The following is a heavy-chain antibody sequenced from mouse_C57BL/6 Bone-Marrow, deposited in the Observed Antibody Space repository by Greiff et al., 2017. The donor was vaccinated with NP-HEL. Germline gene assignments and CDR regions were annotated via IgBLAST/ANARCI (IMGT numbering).Heavy chain of an antibody. CDR1: GFTFSSYG. CDR2: ISSGGSYT. V-gene: IGHV5-6*01. Sequence: EVQVVESGGDLVKPGGSLKLSCAASGFTFSSYGMSWVRQTPDKRLEWVATISSGGSYTYYPDSVKGRFTISRDNAKNTLYLQMSSLKSEDTAMYYCARHEDLAYWGQGTLVTVSA. CDR3: ARHEDLAY. J-gene: IGHJ3*01.